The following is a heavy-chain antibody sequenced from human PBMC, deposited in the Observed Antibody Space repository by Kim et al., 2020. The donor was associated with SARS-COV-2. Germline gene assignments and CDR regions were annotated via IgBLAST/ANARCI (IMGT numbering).Heavy chain of an antibody. CDR3: ARDRNVVVVAAAPRLANWFDP. CDR2: ISSSSSYT. V-gene: IGHV3-11*05. D-gene: IGHD2-15*01. CDR1: GFTFSDYY. J-gene: IGHJ5*02. Sequence: GGSLRLSCAASGFTFSDYYMSWIRQAPGKGLEWVSYISSSSSYTNYADSVKGRFTISRDNSKNSLYLQMNSLRAEDTAVYYCARDRNVVVVAAAPRLANWFDPWGQGTLVTVSS.